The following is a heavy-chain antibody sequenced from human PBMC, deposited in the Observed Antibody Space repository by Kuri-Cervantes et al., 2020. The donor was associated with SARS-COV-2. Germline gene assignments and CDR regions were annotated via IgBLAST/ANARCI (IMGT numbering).Heavy chain of an antibody. J-gene: IGHJ4*02. CDR3: AKDKSVNFAKNYFDY. CDR1: GFTFSSYE. Sequence: GGSLRLSCAASGFTFSSYEMNWVRQAPGKGLEWVSYISSSGSTIYYADSVKGRFTISRDNAKNSLYLQMNSLRAEDTAVYYCAKDKSVNFAKNYFDYWGQGTLVTVSS. V-gene: IGHV3-48*03. D-gene: IGHD3-9*01. CDR2: ISSSGSTI.